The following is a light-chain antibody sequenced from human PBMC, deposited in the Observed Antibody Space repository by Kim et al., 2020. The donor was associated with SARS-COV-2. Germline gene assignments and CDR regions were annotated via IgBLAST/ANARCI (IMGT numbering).Light chain of an antibody. V-gene: IGLV3-19*01. CDR1: SLRSYY. CDR3: NSRDSSGNHLVV. CDR2: GKN. J-gene: IGLJ2*01. Sequence: SSELTQDPAVSVALGQTVRITCQGESLRSYYASWYQQKPGQAPVLVIYGKNNRPSGIPDRFSGSSSGNTASLTITGAQAEDEADYYCNSRDSSGNHLVVF.